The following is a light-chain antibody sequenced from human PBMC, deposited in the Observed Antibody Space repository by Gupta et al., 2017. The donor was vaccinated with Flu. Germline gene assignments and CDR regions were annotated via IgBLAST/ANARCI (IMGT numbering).Light chain of an antibody. Sequence: AILSVSPGESATLSCRASEYIRSYLAWYKHKPGQAPRLLIYNASNRDTGIPARFSGSGYGTDFTLTISSREPEDFAVYYCQQPTNWPSFTFGHGTILEIK. V-gene: IGKV3-11*01. CDR2: NAS. J-gene: IGKJ3*01. CDR3: QQPTNWPSFT. CDR1: EYIRSY.